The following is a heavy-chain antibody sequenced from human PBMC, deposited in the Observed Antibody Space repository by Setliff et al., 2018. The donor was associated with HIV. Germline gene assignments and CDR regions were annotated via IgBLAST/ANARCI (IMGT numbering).Heavy chain of an antibody. D-gene: IGHD3-3*01. Sequence: PSETLSLTCAVYGGSFSGYYLSWIRQPPGKGLEWIGEINHSGSTNYNPSLKSRVTISVDTSMDQFSLKLNSVTAADTAVYYCARLRGSYDFSNWFDPWGQGTQVTVSS. J-gene: IGHJ5*02. V-gene: IGHV4-34*01. CDR1: GGSFSGYY. CDR3: ARLRGSYDFSNWFDP. CDR2: INHSGST.